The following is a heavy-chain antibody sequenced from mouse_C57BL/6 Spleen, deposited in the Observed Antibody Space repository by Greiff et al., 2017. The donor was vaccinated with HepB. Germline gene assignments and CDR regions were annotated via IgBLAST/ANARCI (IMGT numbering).Heavy chain of an antibody. D-gene: IGHD2-4*01. V-gene: IGHV5-17*01. J-gene: IGHJ2*01. CDR3: ARGYDYDLDY. Sequence: DVHLVESGGGLVKPGGSLKLSCAASGFTFSDYGMHWVRQAPEKGLEWVAYISSGSSTIYYADTVKGRFTISRDNAKNTLFLQMTSLRSEDTAMYYCARGYDYDLDYWGQGTTLTVSS. CDR2: ISSGSSTI. CDR1: GFTFSDYG.